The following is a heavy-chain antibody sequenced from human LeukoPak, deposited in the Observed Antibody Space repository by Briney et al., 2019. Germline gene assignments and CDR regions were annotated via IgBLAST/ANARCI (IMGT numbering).Heavy chain of an antibody. CDR1: GGSISSYY. CDR2: IYTSGST. V-gene: IGHV4-4*09. CDR3: ASTTYYFDSSGSNYYYYYMDV. J-gene: IGHJ6*03. D-gene: IGHD3-22*01. Sequence: SETLSLTCTVSGGSISSYYWSWIRQPPGKGLEWIGYIYTSGSTNYNPSLKSRVTISVDTSKNQFSLKLSSVTAADTAVYYCASTTYYFDSSGSNYYYYYMDVWGKGTTVTVSS.